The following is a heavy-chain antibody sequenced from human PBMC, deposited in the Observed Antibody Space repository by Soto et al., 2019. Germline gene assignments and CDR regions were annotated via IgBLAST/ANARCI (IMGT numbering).Heavy chain of an antibody. CDR2: INPVDGSI. CDR1: GYSFTSYY. V-gene: IGHV1-46*01. J-gene: IGHJ6*04. D-gene: IGHD4-17*01. CDR3: ARDLPVTTPAWRYYYGMDD. Sequence: GASVQVSCKASGYSFTSYYMHWVRQAPGQGLEWMGIINPVDGSISYAQNFQGRVTMTRDTSTSTVYMDLSSLRSEDTAVYYCARDLPVTTPAWRYYYGMDDWGKGTTVTVTS.